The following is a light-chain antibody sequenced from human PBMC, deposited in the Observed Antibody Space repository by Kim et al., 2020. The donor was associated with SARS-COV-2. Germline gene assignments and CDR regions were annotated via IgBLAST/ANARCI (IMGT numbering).Light chain of an antibody. CDR3: SSYTSSYTRV. Sequence: QSALTQPASVSGSPGQSITISCTGTSSDVGGYNSVSWYQQHPGKAPKLMIYDVSNRPSGVSIRFSGSKSVNTASLTISGLQAEDEADYYCSSYTSSYTRVFGGGTKLTVL. J-gene: IGLJ2*01. CDR2: DVS. CDR1: SSDVGGYNS. V-gene: IGLV2-14*03.